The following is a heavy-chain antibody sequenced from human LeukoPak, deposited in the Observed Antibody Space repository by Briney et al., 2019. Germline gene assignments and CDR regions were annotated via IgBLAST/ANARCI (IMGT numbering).Heavy chain of an antibody. D-gene: IGHD1-1*01. V-gene: IGHV4-4*02. CDR2: IYHSGST. CDR1: GGSISSSNW. CDR3: ARAGGARQSGTTWFDP. J-gene: IGHJ5*02. Sequence: PSGTLSLTCAVSGGSISSSNWWSWVRQPPGKGLEWIGEIYHSGSTNYNPSLKSRVTISVDKSKNQFSLKLSSVTAADTAVYYCARAGGARQSGTTWFDPWGQGTLVTVSS.